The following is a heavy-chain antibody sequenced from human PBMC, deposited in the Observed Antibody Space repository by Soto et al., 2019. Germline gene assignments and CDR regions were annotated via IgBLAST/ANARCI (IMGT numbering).Heavy chain of an antibody. D-gene: IGHD3-3*01. CDR3: SREGILGLFDAYDL. Sequence: QDQLVQSGAEVKKPGASVKVSCKASVFTSSGISWVRQAPGQRLEWMGWISTHHGNTIYAQKFQGRVIMTIDTATSTVYMELRSLRPDDTAVYLCSREGILGLFDAYDLWGQGTMVTVSS. CDR2: ISTHHGNT. J-gene: IGHJ3*01. CDR1: VFTSSG. V-gene: IGHV1-18*04.